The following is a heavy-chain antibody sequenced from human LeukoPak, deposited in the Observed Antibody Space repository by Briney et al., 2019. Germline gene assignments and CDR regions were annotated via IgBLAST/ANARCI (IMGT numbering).Heavy chain of an antibody. J-gene: IGHJ4*02. CDR2: INAGNGNT. Sequence: ASVKVSCKASGYTFTSYAMHWVRQAPGQRLEWMGWINAGNGNTKYSQEFQGRVTMTRDMSTSTVYMELSSLRSEDTAVYYCARGGPEDPFFDCWGQGTLVTVSS. CDR1: GYTFTSYA. CDR3: ARGGPEDPFFDC. V-gene: IGHV1-3*03. D-gene: IGHD3-10*01.